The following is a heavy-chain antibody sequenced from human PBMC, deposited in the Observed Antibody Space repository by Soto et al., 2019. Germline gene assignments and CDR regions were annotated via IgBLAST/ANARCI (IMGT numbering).Heavy chain of an antibody. V-gene: IGHV4-59*08. Sequence: SETLSLTCTVSGGSISSYYWSWIRQPPGKGLEWIGYIYYSGSTNYNPSLKSRVTISVDTSKNQFSLKLSSVTAADTAVYYCARQSLRYFDWLRVGAFDIWGQGTMVTVSS. CDR1: GGSISSYY. J-gene: IGHJ3*02. CDR2: IYYSGST. D-gene: IGHD3-9*01. CDR3: ARQSLRYFDWLRVGAFDI.